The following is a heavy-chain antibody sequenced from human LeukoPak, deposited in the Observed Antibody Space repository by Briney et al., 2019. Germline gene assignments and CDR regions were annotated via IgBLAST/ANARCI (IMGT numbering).Heavy chain of an antibody. J-gene: IGHJ5*02. CDR1: GFTFSSYW. Sequence: GGSLRLSCAASGFTFSSYWMNWVRQAPGKGLEWVSSISSSSSYIYYADSVKGRFTISRDNAKNSLYLQMNSLRAEDTAVYYCARDSGTMVRGVYFTWFDPWGQGTLVTVSS. V-gene: IGHV3-21*01. D-gene: IGHD3-10*01. CDR3: ARDSGTMVRGVYFTWFDP. CDR2: ISSSSSYI.